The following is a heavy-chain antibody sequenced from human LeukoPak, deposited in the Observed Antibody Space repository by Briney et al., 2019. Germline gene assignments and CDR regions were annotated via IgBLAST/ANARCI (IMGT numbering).Heavy chain of an antibody. V-gene: IGHV4-59*08. D-gene: IGHD6-19*01. Sequence: PSETLSLTCAVPVDSIRSYYWSCMRQPPGKGLEWIGYIYYSGSTNYNPSLKSRVTISVDTSKNQFSLKLSSVTAADTAVYYCTSLGSSGWQLRGGTFDIWGQGTMVTVSS. J-gene: IGHJ3*02. CDR3: TSLGSSGWQLRGGTFDI. CDR2: IYYSGST. CDR1: VDSIRSYY.